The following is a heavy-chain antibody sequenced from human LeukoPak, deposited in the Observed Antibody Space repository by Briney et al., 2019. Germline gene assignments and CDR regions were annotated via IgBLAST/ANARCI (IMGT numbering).Heavy chain of an antibody. Sequence: GGSLRLSCAASGFTFSSYWMHWVRQAPGKGLVWVSRINSDGSSTSYADSVKGRFTISRDNAKNTLYLQMNSLRAKDTAVYYCARDRRYSGYESYGMGVWGQGTTVTVSS. CDR3: ARDRRYSGYESYGMGV. D-gene: IGHD5-12*01. J-gene: IGHJ6*02. CDR2: INSDGSST. CDR1: GFTFSSYW. V-gene: IGHV3-74*01.